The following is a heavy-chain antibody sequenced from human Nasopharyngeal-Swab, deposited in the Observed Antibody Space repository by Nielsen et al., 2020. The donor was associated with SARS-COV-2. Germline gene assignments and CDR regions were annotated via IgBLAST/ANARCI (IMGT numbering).Heavy chain of an antibody. Sequence: GGSLRLSCAASGFTFSDYYMSWIRQAPGKGLEWVSYISSSSSYTNYADSVKGRFTIYRDNAKNSLYLQMNSLRAEDTAVYYCARVGYSYGYHGMDVWCQGTTVTVSS. J-gene: IGHJ6*02. D-gene: IGHD5-18*01. CDR1: GFTFSDYY. CDR3: ARVGYSYGYHGMDV. CDR2: ISSSSSYT. V-gene: IGHV3-11*03.